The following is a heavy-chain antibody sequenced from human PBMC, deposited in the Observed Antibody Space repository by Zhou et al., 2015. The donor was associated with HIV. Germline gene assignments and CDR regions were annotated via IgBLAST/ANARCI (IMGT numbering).Heavy chain of an antibody. J-gene: IGHJ5*02. CDR1: GYTFTSYD. CDR2: MNPNSGNT. V-gene: IGHV1-8*01. CDR3: ARTFTYYYDSRGAGWFDP. Sequence: QVQLVQSGAEVKKPGASVKVSCKASGYTFTSYDINWVRQATGQGLEWMGWMNPNSGNTGYAQKFQGRVTMTRNTSISTAYMELSSLRSEDTAVYYCARTFTYYYDSRGAGWFDPWGQGTLVTVSS. D-gene: IGHD3-22*01.